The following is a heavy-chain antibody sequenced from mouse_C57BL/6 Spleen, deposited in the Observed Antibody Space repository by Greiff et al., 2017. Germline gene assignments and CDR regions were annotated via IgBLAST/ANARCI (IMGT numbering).Heavy chain of an antibody. CDR1: GYTFTDYE. V-gene: IGHV1-15*01. CDR2: IDPETGGT. J-gene: IGHJ3*01. D-gene: IGHD1-1*01. CDR3: TRSDYGSGAY. Sequence: QVQLQQSGAELVRPGASVTLSCKASGYTFTDYEMHWVKQTPVHGLEWIGAIDPETGGTAYNQKFKGKAILTADKSSSTAYMELRSLTSEDSAVYYCTRSDYGSGAYWGQGTLVTVSA.